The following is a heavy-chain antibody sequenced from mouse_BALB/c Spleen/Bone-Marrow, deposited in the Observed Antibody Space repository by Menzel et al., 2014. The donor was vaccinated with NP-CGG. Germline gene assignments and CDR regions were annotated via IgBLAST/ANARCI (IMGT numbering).Heavy chain of an antibody. CDR1: GYAFSSYW. CDR2: IYPGDGDT. J-gene: IGHJ4*01. V-gene: IGHV1-80*01. Sequence: QVQLQQSGAELVRPGSSVKISCKASGYAFSSYWMNWVKQRPGQGLEWIGQIYPGDGDTNYNGNFKGKATLTADKSSSTAYMQLSSLTSEDSAVYFCARKSTMIMMAMDYWDQGTSVTVSS. CDR3: ARKSTMIMMAMDY. D-gene: IGHD2-4*01.